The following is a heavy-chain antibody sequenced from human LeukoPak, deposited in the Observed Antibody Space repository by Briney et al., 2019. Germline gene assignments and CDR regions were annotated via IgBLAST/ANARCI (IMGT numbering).Heavy chain of an antibody. CDR1: GLTFNNYA. CDR3: AAHKWRTATTAVDY. CDR2: ISGSGDST. V-gene: IGHV3-23*01. D-gene: IGHD4-17*01. Sequence: PGGSLRLSCAAPGLTFNNYAMSWVRQAPGKELKWVSVISGSGDSTYYADSVKGRFTISRDNFKNTLYLQVNSLRAEDTALYFCAAHKWRTATTAVDYWGQGTLVTVSS. J-gene: IGHJ4*02.